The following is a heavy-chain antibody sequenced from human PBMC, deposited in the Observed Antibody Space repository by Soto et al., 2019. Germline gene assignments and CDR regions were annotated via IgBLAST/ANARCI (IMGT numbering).Heavy chain of an antibody. CDR2: ISGGSTTI. Sequence: VQLVESGGGLVQPGGSLRLSCAASGFTFSSYSMNWVRQALGKGLEWVSYISGGSTTIYYADSVKGRFTISRDNAKNSLYLQMNSLRDEDTAVYYCARALGRSYQIGVDYWGQGTLVTVSS. D-gene: IGHD3-16*02. CDR1: GFTFSSYS. V-gene: IGHV3-48*02. J-gene: IGHJ4*02. CDR3: ARALGRSYQIGVDY.